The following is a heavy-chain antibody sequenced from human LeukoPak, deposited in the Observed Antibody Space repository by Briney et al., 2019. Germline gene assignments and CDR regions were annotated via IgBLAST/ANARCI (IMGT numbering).Heavy chain of an antibody. Sequence: SETLFLTCTVSGGSISSSSYYWGWIRQPPGKGLEWIGTLYYGGSTYYNPSFKSRVTISVDTSKNQFSLKLNSVTAADTAVYYCARHAGRYFYYGLDVWGQGTTVTVSS. D-gene: IGHD1-14*01. CDR2: LYYGGST. J-gene: IGHJ6*02. CDR1: GGSISSSSYY. V-gene: IGHV4-39*01. CDR3: ARHAGRYFYYGLDV.